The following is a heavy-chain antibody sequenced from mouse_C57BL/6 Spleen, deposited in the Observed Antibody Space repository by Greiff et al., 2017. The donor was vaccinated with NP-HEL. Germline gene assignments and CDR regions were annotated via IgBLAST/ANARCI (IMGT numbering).Heavy chain of an antibody. Sequence: EVQVVESGGDLVKPGGSLKLSCAASGFTFSSYGLSWVRQTPDKRLEWVATISSGGSYTYYPDSVKGRFTISRDNAKNTLYLQMSSLKSEDTAMYYCARQHDGYRYYFDYWGQGTTRTVSS. CDR3: ARQHDGYRYYFDY. D-gene: IGHD2-3*01. V-gene: IGHV5-6*01. CDR1: GFTFSSYG. J-gene: IGHJ2*01. CDR2: ISSGGSYT.